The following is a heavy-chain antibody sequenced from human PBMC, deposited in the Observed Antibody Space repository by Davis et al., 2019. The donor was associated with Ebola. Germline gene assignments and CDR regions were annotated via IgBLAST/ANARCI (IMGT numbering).Heavy chain of an antibody. CDR3: AKDGLDSDIYYYYGMDV. CDR2: ISSSSNYI. V-gene: IGHV3-21*01. D-gene: IGHD2-15*01. CDR1: GFTFSNYA. J-gene: IGHJ6*04. Sequence: GESLKISCVASGFTFSNYAMNWVRQAPGKGLEWISTISSSSNYIYYAESVKGRFTISRDNAKNSLTLQMNSLRAEDTAVYYCAKDGLDSDIYYYYGMDVWGKGTTVTVSS.